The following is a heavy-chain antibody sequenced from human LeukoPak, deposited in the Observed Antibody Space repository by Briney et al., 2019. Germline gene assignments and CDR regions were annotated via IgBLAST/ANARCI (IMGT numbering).Heavy chain of an antibody. CDR2: ISSSSSYI. Sequence: GGSLRLSCAASGFTFSSYAMNWVRQAPGKGLEWVSSISSSSSYIYYADSVKGRFTISRDNAKNSLYLQMNSLRAEDTAVYYCARIDSSSDYFDYWGQGTLVTVSS. CDR3: ARIDSSSDYFDY. V-gene: IGHV3-21*01. CDR1: GFTFSSYA. J-gene: IGHJ4*02. D-gene: IGHD6-6*01.